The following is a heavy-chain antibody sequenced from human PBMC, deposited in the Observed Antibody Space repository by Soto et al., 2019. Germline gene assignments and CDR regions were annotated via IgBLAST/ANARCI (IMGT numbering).Heavy chain of an antibody. CDR1: GFSFTGYY. Sequence: GASVKVSCKASGFSFTGYYIHWLRQAPGQGLEWMGWINAHSGATRYAQKFQGRVTMTRDMSITTVYMELNNLSPDDTAVYYCGRGRSGQIVVFYWGQGTPVTVSS. D-gene: IGHD1-26*01. CDR3: GRGRSGQIVVFY. CDR2: INAHSGAT. V-gene: IGHV1-2*02. J-gene: IGHJ4*02.